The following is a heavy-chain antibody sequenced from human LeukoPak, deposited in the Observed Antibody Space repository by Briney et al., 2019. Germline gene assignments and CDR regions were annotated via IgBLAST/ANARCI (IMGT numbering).Heavy chain of an antibody. Sequence: SETLSLTCTVSGRSVSSYYWSCIRRPPGRGLEWIAYLSHSGSSDSNPSLTSRVTTLVDTSKNQFSLKLTSVTAADTAVYYCARARYANAGYAFDIWGHGTMVTVSS. CDR1: GRSVSSYY. J-gene: IGHJ3*02. CDR2: LSHSGSS. CDR3: ARARYANAGYAFDI. D-gene: IGHD2-2*01. V-gene: IGHV4-59*02.